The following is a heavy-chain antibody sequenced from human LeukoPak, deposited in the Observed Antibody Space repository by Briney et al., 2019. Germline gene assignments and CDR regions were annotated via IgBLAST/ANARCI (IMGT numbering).Heavy chain of an antibody. CDR1: GGSFSGYY. J-gene: IGHJ4*02. CDR2: INHSGST. V-gene: IGHV4-34*01. CDR3: ARCYYDSSGYRVYYFDY. Sequence: SETLSLTCAVYGGSFSGYYWSWIRQPPGKGLEWIGEINHSGSTNYNPSLKSRVTISVDTSKNQFSLKLSSVTAADTAVYYCARCYYDSSGYRVYYFDYWGQGTLVTVSS. D-gene: IGHD3-22*01.